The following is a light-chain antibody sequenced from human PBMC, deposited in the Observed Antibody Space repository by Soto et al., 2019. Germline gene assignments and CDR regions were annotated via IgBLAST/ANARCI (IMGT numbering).Light chain of an antibody. CDR2: EGN. J-gene: IGLJ2*01. CDR3: CSYADSSALVV. Sequence: QSVLTEPASVSGSPGQSITISCTAASSEVENFNLVSWYQQHPGKAPKLMIYEGNKRPSGVSHRFSGSKSGNTASLTISGLQAEDEADYYCCSYADSSALVVFGGGTKLTVL. V-gene: IGLV2-23*01. CDR1: SSEVENFNL.